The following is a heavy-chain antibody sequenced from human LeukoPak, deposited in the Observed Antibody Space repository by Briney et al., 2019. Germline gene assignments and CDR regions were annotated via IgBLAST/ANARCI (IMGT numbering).Heavy chain of an antibody. V-gene: IGHV3-53*01. J-gene: IGHJ4*02. D-gene: IGHD6-6*01. CDR3: GRVISSSYFDY. CDR2: IYSGGST. Sequence: PGGSLRLSCAASGFTVSSNYMSWVRQAPGKGLEWVSVIYSGGSTYYADSVKGRFTISRDNSKNTLYLQMNSLRAEDTAVYYCGRVISSSYFDYWGQGTLVTVSS. CDR1: GFTVSSNY.